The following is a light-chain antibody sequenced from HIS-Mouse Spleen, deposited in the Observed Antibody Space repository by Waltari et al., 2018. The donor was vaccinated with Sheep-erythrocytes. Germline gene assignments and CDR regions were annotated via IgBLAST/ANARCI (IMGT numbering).Light chain of an antibody. CDR3: CSYAGSYNHV. CDR2: DVS. V-gene: IGLV2-11*01. J-gene: IGLJ1*01. CDR1: TRDVGGYNS. Sequence: QSALTQPRSVSGSPGQSVTISCTGTTRDVGGYNSVHWYQQHPGKAPKLMIYDVSKRPSGVPDRFSGSKSGNTASLTISGLQAEDEADYYCCSYAGSYNHVFATGTKVTVL.